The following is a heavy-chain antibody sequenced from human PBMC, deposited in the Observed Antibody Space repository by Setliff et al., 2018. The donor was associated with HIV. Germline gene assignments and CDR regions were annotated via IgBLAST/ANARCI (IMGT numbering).Heavy chain of an antibody. Sequence: ASVKVSCKASGYTFTSYGISWVRQAPGQGLEWMGWISAYNGNANYAQKLQGRVTMTTDTSTSTAYMELRSLRSDDTAVYYCARGGFTMIVVGEDAFDIWGQGTMVTVSS. D-gene: IGHD3-22*01. CDR3: ARGGFTMIVVGEDAFDI. V-gene: IGHV1-18*01. J-gene: IGHJ3*02. CDR2: ISAYNGNA. CDR1: GYTFTSYG.